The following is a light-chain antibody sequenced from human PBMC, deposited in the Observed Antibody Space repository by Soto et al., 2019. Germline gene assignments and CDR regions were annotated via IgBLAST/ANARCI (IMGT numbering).Light chain of an antibody. J-gene: IGLJ3*02. V-gene: IGLV1-44*01. Sequence: QSVLTQPPSASGTPGQSVTISCSGSTSNIGSNTVNWYQQLPGTAPKLLVYSNDQRPSGVPDRFSASTSGTSAFLAISGLQSEDEADYDCAVWDDSLNAWVFGGGTKLTVL. CDR1: TSNIGSNT. CDR2: SND. CDR3: AVWDDSLNAWV.